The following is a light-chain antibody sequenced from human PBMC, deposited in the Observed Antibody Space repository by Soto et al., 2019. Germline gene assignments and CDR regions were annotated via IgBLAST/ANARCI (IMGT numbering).Light chain of an antibody. J-gene: IGKJ5*01. CDR3: QQYNNWPPIT. CDR2: GAS. Sequence: EIEMKQSPATLSLAPGERVTLSCRASESVSTNLAWYQQKAGQAPRLLIYGASTRATGIPARFSGSGSGTEFTLTISGLQSEDFAVYYCQQYNNWPPITFGQGTRLENK. CDR1: ESVSTN. V-gene: IGKV3-15*01.